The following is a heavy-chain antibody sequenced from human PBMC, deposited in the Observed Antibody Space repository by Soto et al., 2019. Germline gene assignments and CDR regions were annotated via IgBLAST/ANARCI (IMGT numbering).Heavy chain of an antibody. CDR3: ARGLASGDY. V-gene: IGHV1-46*01. CDR1: GYTFTNFY. Sequence: QVQLVQSGAEVKEPGASVKISCKGSGYTFTNFYIHWVRQAPGQGLEWMGIVNPNGGSTNYAQNFKGRITISRDTSTSTVYMDLSSLRSEATAVYYCARGLASGDYWGQGTLVTVSS. D-gene: IGHD6-6*01. CDR2: VNPNGGST. J-gene: IGHJ4*02.